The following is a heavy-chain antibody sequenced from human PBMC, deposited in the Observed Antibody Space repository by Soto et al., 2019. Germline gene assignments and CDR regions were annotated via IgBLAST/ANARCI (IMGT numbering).Heavy chain of an antibody. V-gene: IGHV3-23*01. J-gene: IGHJ4*02. CDR1: GFSFDNYG. CDR2: IKSDGTST. Sequence: PGGSLRLFCVASGFSFDNYGMSWVRQAPGEGLEWVSAIKSDGTSTYYAASVEDRFTISRDNSKNTLYLQLNSLRAEDTAVYYCAQLGLMTFSHKHYFNHWGRGTLVTVSS. D-gene: IGHD3-16*01. CDR3: AQLGLMTFSHKHYFNH.